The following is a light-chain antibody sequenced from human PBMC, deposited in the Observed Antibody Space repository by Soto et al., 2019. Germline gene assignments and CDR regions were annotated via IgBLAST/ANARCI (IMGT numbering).Light chain of an antibody. CDR3: QRYGDSPPNT. J-gene: IGKJ2*01. Sequence: EIVLTQSPGTLSLSPGESATLSCRASQSVNSRFLAWYQHKPGQAPRLLIYAASTRATGIPDRFSGSASGTDFFPLTISRLELEDFAVYYCQRYGDSPPNTFGQGTKLEIK. CDR2: AAS. CDR1: QSVNSRF. V-gene: IGKV3-20*01.